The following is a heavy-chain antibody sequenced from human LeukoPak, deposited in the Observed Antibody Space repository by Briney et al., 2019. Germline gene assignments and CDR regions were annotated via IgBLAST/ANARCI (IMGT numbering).Heavy chain of an antibody. V-gene: IGHV1-18*01. J-gene: IGHJ4*02. CDR1: GYTFTSYG. CDR2: ISAYNGNT. CDR3: AKSNYYYDSSGYYYLGYFDY. Sequence: ASVKVSCKASGYTFTSYGISWVRQAPGQGLEWMGWISAYNGNTNYAQKFQGRVTITADKSTSTAYMELSSLRSEDTAVYYCAKSNYYYDSSGYYYLGYFDYWGQGTLVTVSS. D-gene: IGHD3-22*01.